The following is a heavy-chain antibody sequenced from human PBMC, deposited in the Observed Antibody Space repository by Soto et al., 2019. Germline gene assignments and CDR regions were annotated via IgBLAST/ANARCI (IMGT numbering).Heavy chain of an antibody. Sequence: ASVKVFCKASGYTFTGYYMHWVRQAPGQGLEWMGWINPNSGGTNYAQKFQGWVTMTRDTSISTAYMELSRLRSDDTAVYYCARDRLSMITFGGVIAPSYYFDYWGQGTLVTVSS. D-gene: IGHD3-16*02. CDR2: INPNSGGT. V-gene: IGHV1-2*04. J-gene: IGHJ4*02. CDR1: GYTFTGYY. CDR3: ARDRLSMITFGGVIAPSYYFDY.